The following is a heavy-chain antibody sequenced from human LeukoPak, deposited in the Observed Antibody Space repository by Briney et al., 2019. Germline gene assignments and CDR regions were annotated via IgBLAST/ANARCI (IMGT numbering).Heavy chain of an antibody. CDR3: AGLDNYFDP. Sequence: SETLSLTCTVSGGSISSNNYYWGWIRQPPGKGLEWIGEINHSGSTNYNPSLKSRVTISVDTSKNQFSLKLSSVTAADTAIYYCAGLDNYFDPWGQGTQVTVSS. J-gene: IGHJ5*02. D-gene: IGHD5-12*01. V-gene: IGHV4-39*07. CDR1: GGSISSNNYY. CDR2: INHSGST.